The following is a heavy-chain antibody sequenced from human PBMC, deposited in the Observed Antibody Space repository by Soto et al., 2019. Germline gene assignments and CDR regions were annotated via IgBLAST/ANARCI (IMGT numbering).Heavy chain of an antibody. J-gene: IGHJ5*02. Sequence: SQTLSLTCDISGNSVSSNSAAWNWIRQSPSRGLEWLGRTYYRSKWYNDYAVSLRGRITINPDTSKNQFSLQLKSVTPDDTAVYYCARGRAAARVDWLDPWGHGTQVTVSS. V-gene: IGHV6-1*01. CDR3: ARGRAAARVDWLDP. D-gene: IGHD2-2*01. CDR1: GNSVSSNSAA. CDR2: TYYRSKWYN.